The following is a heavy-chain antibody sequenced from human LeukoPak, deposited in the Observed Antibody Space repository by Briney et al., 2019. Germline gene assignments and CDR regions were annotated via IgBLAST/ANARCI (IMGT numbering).Heavy chain of an antibody. V-gene: IGHV4-4*07. Sequence: SETLSLTCTVSGASISSHYWSWIRQPAGRGLEWIGRIYSNTGSTNYNPSLKSRVTLSVDTSKNQFSLKLSSVTAADTAVYYCARAEDPGGFDYWGQGTLVTVSS. J-gene: IGHJ4*02. D-gene: IGHD2-15*01. CDR1: GASISSHY. CDR2: IYSNTGST. CDR3: ARAEDPGGFDY.